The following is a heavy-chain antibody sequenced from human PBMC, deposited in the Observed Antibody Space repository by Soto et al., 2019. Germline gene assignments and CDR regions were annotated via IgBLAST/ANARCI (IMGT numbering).Heavy chain of an antibody. CDR2: IYYSGST. CDR1: GGSISTGGYY. D-gene: IGHD6-19*01. Sequence: SETLSLTCTVSGGSISTGGYYWCWIRHHPGKGLEWIGYIYYSGSTHYNPSLKSRVTISVDTSKNQFSLKLSSVTAADTAVYYCARDSDSNGLNAFDIWGQGTMVTVSS. V-gene: IGHV4-31*03. CDR3: ARDSDSNGLNAFDI. J-gene: IGHJ3*02.